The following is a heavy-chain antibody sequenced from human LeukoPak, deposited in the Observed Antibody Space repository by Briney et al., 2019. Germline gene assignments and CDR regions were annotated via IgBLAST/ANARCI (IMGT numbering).Heavy chain of an antibody. CDR1: GGSISSYY. CDR2: IYYSGST. D-gene: IGHD2-15*01. V-gene: IGHV4-59*01. Sequence: PSETLSLTCTVSGGSISSYYWSWIRQPPGKGLEWIGYIYYSGSTNYNPSLKSRVTISVDTSKNQFSLKLSSVTAADTAVYYCAARYCSGGSCYSDGWDHYYYGMDVWGKGTTVTVSS. J-gene: IGHJ6*04. CDR3: AARYCSGGSCYSDGWDHYYYGMDV.